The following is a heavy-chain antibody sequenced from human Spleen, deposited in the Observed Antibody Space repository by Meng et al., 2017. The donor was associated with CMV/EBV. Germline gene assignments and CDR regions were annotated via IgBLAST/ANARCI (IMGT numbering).Heavy chain of an antibody. CDR1: GFNCEDYA. D-gene: IGHD3-22*01. CDR2: INWNGGYT. J-gene: IGHJ4*02. Sequence: SGFNCEDYAMTWVRQVPGKGLEWVSGINWNGGYTYYAESVQGRFTISRDSAKNSLYLQMNSLRVEDTAFYYCARGPYSRSGHWYFEYWGQGTLVTVSS. CDR3: ARGPYSRSGHWYFEY. V-gene: IGHV3-20*03.